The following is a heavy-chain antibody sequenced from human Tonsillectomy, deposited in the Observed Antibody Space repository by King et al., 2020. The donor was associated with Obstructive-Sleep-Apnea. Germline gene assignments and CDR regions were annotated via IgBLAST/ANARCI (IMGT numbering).Heavy chain of an antibody. CDR1: GFTFSSYA. V-gene: IGHV3-23*04. Sequence: QLVQSGGGLVQPGGSLRLSRAASGFTFSSYAMSWVRQAPGKGLEWVSAISGSGGSTYYADSVKGRFTISRDNSKNTLYLQMNSLRAEDTAVYYCAKEWGYYYDSSGPPVYYYYGMDVWGQGTTVTVSS. D-gene: IGHD3-22*01. CDR3: AKEWGYYYDSSGPPVYYYYGMDV. CDR2: ISGSGGST. J-gene: IGHJ6*02.